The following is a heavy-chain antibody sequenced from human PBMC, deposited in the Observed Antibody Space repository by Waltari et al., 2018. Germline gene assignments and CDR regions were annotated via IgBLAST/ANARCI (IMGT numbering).Heavy chain of an antibody. CDR1: GSPFTTYL. CDR2: ISAYNGNT. CDR3: ARAVRLPDY. D-gene: IGHD2-15*01. J-gene: IGHJ4*02. Sequence: QVQLVQSGAAVKKPGASVKVACTASGSPFTTYLLSWVRQAPGQGLEWMGWISAYNGNTNYAQKLQGRVTMTTDTSTSTAYMELRSLRSDDTAVYYCARAVRLPDYWGQGTLVTVSS. V-gene: IGHV1-18*01.